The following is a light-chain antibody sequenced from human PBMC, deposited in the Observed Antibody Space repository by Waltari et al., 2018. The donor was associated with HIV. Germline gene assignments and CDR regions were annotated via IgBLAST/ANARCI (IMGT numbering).Light chain of an antibody. CDR2: YKSDSDK. CDR3: MTWHNNAWV. Sequence: QAVLTQPSSLSASPGASASLTCTLRSGINVAPYQIYCYQQKPGSPPQFLLRYKSDSDKQQGLGVSSRFSGSKDASANAGILLISGLQSEDEADYHCMTWHNNAWVFGGGTKLTVL. J-gene: IGLJ3*02. CDR1: SGINVAPYQ. V-gene: IGLV5-45*02.